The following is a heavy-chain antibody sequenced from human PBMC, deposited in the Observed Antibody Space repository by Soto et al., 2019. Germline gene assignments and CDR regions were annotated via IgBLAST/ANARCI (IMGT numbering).Heavy chain of an antibody. CDR1: GFTFSSYG. V-gene: IGHV3-30*03. Sequence: QVQLVESGGGVVQPGRSLRLSCAASGFTFSSYGMHWVRQAPGKGLEWVAVISYDGSNKYYADSVKGRFTISRDNSKSPLYLQMNSLRAEDTDVYYCASQKTSAAFDIWGQGKMVTVSS. CDR3: ASQKTSAAFDI. CDR2: ISYDGSNK. J-gene: IGHJ3*02.